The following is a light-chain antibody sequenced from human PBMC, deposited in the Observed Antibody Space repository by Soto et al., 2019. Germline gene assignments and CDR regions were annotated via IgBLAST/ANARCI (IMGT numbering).Light chain of an antibody. CDR1: SSDVGGYNY. J-gene: IGLJ2*01. V-gene: IGLV2-8*01. CDR2: EVS. Sequence: QSALTQPPSASGSPGQSVTISCTGTSSDVGGYNYISWYQQHPGKAPKLMIYEVSKRPSGVPDRFSGSKSGNTASLTVSGLQAEDEAAYYCSSYAGSNHVVFGGGTKLTVL. CDR3: SSYAGSNHVV.